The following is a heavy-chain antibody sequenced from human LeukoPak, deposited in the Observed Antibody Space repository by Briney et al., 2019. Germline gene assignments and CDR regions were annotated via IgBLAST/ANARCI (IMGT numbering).Heavy chain of an antibody. CDR2: ISSSTSTI. V-gene: IGHV3-48*02. D-gene: IGHD5-12*01. Sequence: GGSLILSCAASGFTFSIYNMVWVRQGPGEGLEWVSYISSSTSTIYYADSVKGRSTISRDNANNLLYLQMNSLRDEDTAVYYCARDVTGYPYWGQGTLVTVSS. CDR1: GFTFSIYN. CDR3: ARDVTGYPY. J-gene: IGHJ4*02.